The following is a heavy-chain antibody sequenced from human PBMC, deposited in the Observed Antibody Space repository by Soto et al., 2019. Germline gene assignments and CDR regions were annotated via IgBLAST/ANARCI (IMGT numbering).Heavy chain of an antibody. Sequence: SETLSLTCTVSGGSISSYYWSWIRQPPGKGLEWIGYIYYSGSTNYNPSLKSRVTISVDTSKNQFSLKLSSVTAADTGVYYCARSDYGDYWFDPWGQGTLVTVSS. J-gene: IGHJ5*02. V-gene: IGHV4-59*01. D-gene: IGHD4-17*01. CDR1: GGSISSYY. CDR3: ARSDYGDYWFDP. CDR2: IYYSGST.